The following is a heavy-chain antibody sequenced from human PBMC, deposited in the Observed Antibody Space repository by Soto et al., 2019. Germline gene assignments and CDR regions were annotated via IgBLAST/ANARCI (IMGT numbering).Heavy chain of an antibody. Sequence: SETLSLTCTVSGDSIGSFYWSWIRQSPGGTLEWIGYIYASRATTYNPSLESRITMSVDIPNNEFSLDLTSVTAADTAVYYCARSHSFDGSIYHYYFDFWGQGTLVTVSS. V-gene: IGHV4-59*01. J-gene: IGHJ4*02. CDR2: IYASRAT. CDR1: GDSIGSFY. D-gene: IGHD3-3*02. CDR3: ARSHSFDGSIYHYYFDF.